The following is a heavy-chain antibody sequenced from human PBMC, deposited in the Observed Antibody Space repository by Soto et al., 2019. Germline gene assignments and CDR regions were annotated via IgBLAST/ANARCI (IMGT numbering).Heavy chain of an antibody. Sequence: EVQLAESGGGFVEPGGSLRLSCVVSGFSLSRAWMDWVRQVPGKGLVWVSRINKDATTTYADSVKGRFTISRDTAKNTLYLQMKSLRAEDTALYYCAREDFWSFAWGQGTLVTVSS. D-gene: IGHD3-3*01. CDR1: GFSLSRAW. V-gene: IGHV3-74*01. CDR3: AREDFWSFA. J-gene: IGHJ5*02. CDR2: INKDATT.